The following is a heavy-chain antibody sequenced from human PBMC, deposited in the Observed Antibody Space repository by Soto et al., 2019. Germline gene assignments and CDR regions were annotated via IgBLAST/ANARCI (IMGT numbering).Heavy chain of an antibody. J-gene: IGHJ6*02. Sequence: EVQLVESGGGLVQPGGSLRLSCAASGLIFSDYHMDWVRQAPGKGSEWVGRIRRTANSYTTEYAASGKGRFTISRDDSKSSTYLQMYSLKSEDTAVYYCAMLGGWSGGSSGMEVWGQGTTLPVSS. V-gene: IGHV3-72*01. CDR1: GLIFSDYH. CDR2: IRRTANSYTT. D-gene: IGHD6-19*01. CDR3: AMLGGWSGGSSGMEV.